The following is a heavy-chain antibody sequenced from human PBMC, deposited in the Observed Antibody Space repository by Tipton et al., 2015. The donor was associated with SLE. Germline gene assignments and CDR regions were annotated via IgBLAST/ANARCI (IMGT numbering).Heavy chain of an antibody. CDR3: ARDRRLIAAPSFWWYFDL. V-gene: IGHV4-4*08. CDR2: IYTSGST. Sequence: TLSLTCTVSDGSISSYYWSWIRQPPGKGLEWIGYIYTSGSTNYNPSLKSRVTISVDTSKNQVSLKLSSVTAADTAVYYCARDRRLIAAPSFWWYFDLWGRGTLVTVSS. J-gene: IGHJ2*01. D-gene: IGHD6-13*01. CDR1: DGSISSYY.